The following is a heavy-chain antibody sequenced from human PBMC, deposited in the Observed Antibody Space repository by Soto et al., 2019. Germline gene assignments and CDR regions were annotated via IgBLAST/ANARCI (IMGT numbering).Heavy chain of an antibody. CDR1: GFTFSSYA. V-gene: IGHV3-23*01. Sequence: PGGSLRLSCAASGFTFSSYAMSWVRQAPGKGLEWVSAISGSGGSTYYADSVKGRFTISRDNSKNTLYLQMNSLRAEDTAVYYCAKTTYYYDSSGYYPYYFDYWGQGTLVTVSS. J-gene: IGHJ4*02. CDR3: AKTTYYYDSSGYYPYYFDY. CDR2: ISGSGGST. D-gene: IGHD3-22*01.